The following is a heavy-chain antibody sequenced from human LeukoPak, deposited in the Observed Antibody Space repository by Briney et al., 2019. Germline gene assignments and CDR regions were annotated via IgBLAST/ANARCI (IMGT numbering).Heavy chain of an antibody. CDR1: GGNIISYY. Sequence: PSETLSLTCTVSGGNIISYYWIWIRQPPGKGLEWIGYIYYSGSTNYNPSLKSRVTISVGTSKNQFSLKLSSVTAADTAVYYCAREIHHGCGSTSRGYYYYIDVCGKGTTVTVSS. CDR2: IYYSGST. D-gene: IGHD2-2*01. J-gene: IGHJ6*03. CDR3: AREIHHGCGSTSRGYYYYIDV. V-gene: IGHV4-59*01.